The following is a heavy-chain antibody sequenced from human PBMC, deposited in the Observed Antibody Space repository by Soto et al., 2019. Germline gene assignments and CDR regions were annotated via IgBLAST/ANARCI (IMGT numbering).Heavy chain of an antibody. CDR1: GGSISSEDYH. D-gene: IGHD5-12*01. V-gene: IGHV4-30-4*01. J-gene: IGHJ5*02. CDR3: ARWGIVATRHWFDH. CDR2: IYYSGST. Sequence: PSETLSLTCTVSGGSISSEDYHWVCLGPPHGTGLEWIGYIYYSGSTYYNPSLKSRVTISVDTSKNQFSLKLSSVTAADTAVYYCARWGIVATRHWFDHWGQGTLVTVSS.